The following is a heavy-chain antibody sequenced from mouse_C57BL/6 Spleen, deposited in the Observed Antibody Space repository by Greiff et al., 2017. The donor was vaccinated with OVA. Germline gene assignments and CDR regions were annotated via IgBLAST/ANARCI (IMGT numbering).Heavy chain of an antibody. D-gene: IGHD2-3*01. Sequence: EVKLQESGPELVKPGASVKISCKASGYSFTDYNMNWVKQSNGKSLEWIGVINPNYGTTSYNQKFKGKATLTVDQSSSTAYMQLNSLTSEDSAVYYCAREGGLLNYAMDYWGQGTSVTVSS. CDR3: AREGGLLNYAMDY. J-gene: IGHJ4*01. CDR1: GYSFTDYN. CDR2: INPNYGTT. V-gene: IGHV1-39*01.